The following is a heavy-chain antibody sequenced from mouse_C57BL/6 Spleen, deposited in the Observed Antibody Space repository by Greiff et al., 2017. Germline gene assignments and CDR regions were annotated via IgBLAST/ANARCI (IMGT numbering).Heavy chain of an antibody. Sequence: QVHVKQSGAELVRPGTSVKVSCKASGYAFTNYLIEWVKQRPGQGLEWIGVINPGSGGTNYNEKFKGKATLTADKSSSTAYMQLSSLTSEDSAVYFCARRDSSVLAGFAYWGQGTLVTVAA. CDR2: INPGSGGT. J-gene: IGHJ3*01. CDR1: GYAFTNYL. D-gene: IGHD3-2*02. V-gene: IGHV1-54*01. CDR3: ARRDSSVLAGFAY.